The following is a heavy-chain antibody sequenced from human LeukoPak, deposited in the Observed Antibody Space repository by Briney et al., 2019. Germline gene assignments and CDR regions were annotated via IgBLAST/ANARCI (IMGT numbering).Heavy chain of an antibody. CDR2: IYYSGST. V-gene: IGHV4-39*07. D-gene: IGHD4-11*01. J-gene: IGHJ6*03. CDR1: GGSINNNHYY. Sequence: SETLSLTCAVSGGSINNNHYYWGWIRQPPGKGLEWIGSIYYSGSTYYDPSLKSRVTISVDTSENHFSLKLSSVTAADTAVYYCARDGGYSNPYYYYYYMDFWGKGTTVTVSS. CDR3: ARDGGYSNPYYYYYYMDF.